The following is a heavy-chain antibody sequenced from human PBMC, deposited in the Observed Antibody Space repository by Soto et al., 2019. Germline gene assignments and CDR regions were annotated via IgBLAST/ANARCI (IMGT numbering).Heavy chain of an antibody. J-gene: IGHJ4*02. CDR2: ISSTTNYI. CDR1: GFTFSRYS. Sequence: EVQLVESGGGLVRPGGSLRLSCAASGFTFSRYSMNWVRQAPGKGLEWVSSISSTTNYIYYADSMKGRFTVSRDNAKNSVYLDMNSLSAEDTDVYYWAREAEDLTSNLDFWGQGTLVTVSS. V-gene: IGHV3-21*01. CDR3: AREAEDLTSNLDF.